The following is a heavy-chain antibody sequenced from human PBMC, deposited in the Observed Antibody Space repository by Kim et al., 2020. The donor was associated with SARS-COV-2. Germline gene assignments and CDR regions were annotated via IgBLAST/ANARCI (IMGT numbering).Heavy chain of an antibody. CDR2: ISSSSTYI. CDR3: ARAPNTYYYDSSGPLDY. J-gene: IGHJ4*02. CDR1: GFTFSSYS. V-gene: IGHV3-21*01. Sequence: GGSLRLSCAASGFTFSSYSMNWVRQAPGKGLEWVSSISSSSTYIYYADSVKGRFTISRDNAKNSLYLQMNSLRAEDTAVYYCARAPNTYYYDSSGPLDYWGQGTLVTVSS. D-gene: IGHD3-22*01.